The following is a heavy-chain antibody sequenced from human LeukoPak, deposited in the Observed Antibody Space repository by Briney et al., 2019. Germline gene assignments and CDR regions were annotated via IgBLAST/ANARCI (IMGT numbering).Heavy chain of an antibody. V-gene: IGHV4-34*01. J-gene: IGHJ5*02. CDR3: ARLYYYGSGAGLDP. D-gene: IGHD3-10*01. CDR1: GGSFSGYY. Sequence: SETLSLTCAVYGGSFSGYYWSWIRQPPGKGLEWIGEINHSGSTNYNPSLKSRVTISVDTSKNQFSRKLSSVTAADTAVYYCARLYYYGSGAGLDPWGQGTLVTVSS. CDR2: INHSGST.